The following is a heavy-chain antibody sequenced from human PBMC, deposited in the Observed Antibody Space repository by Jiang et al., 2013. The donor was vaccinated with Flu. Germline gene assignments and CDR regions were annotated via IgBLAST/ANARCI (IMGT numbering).Heavy chain of an antibody. J-gene: IGHJ4*02. D-gene: IGHD1-26*01. V-gene: IGHV4-34*01. Sequence: TLSLTCGVVWWVRSVTSLITTTVGSASPPTKGLEWIGEIHHSGNTNYNPSLKSRVTISVDTSKKQVSLKLSSVTAADTAVYYCARSIVGTTGFHYWGQGTLVTVSS. CDR3: ARSIVGTTGFHY. CDR2: IHHSGNT. CDR1: WVRSVTSLITT.